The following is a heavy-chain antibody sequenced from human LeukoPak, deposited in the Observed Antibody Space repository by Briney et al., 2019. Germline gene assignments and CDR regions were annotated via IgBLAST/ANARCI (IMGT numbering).Heavy chain of an antibody. V-gene: IGHV3-23*01. D-gene: IGHD6-13*01. CDR1: GFTFSSYA. Sequence: GGSLRLSCAASGFTFSSYAMRWLRQAPGKGLVWVSDISGSGGSTYYADSVKGRFTISRDNSKNTLYLQMNSLRAEDTAVYYCAKDQTLYSSSCFDYWGQGTLVTVSS. CDR2: ISGSGGST. J-gene: IGHJ4*02. CDR3: AKDQTLYSSSCFDY.